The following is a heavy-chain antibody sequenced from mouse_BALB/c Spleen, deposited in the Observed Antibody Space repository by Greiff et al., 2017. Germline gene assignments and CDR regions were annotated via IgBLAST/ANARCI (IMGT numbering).Heavy chain of an antibody. J-gene: IGHJ2*01. CDR1: GYTFTDYN. V-gene: IGHV1S29*02. CDR2: IYPYNGGT. D-gene: IGHD1-1*01. Sequence: DVQLQESGPELVKPGASVKISCKASGYTFTDYNMHWVKQSHGKSLEWIGYIYPYNGGTGYNQKFKSKATLTVDNSSSTAYMELRSLTSEDSAVYYCARGENYYGSSVNWGQGTTLTVSS. CDR3: ARGENYYGSSVN.